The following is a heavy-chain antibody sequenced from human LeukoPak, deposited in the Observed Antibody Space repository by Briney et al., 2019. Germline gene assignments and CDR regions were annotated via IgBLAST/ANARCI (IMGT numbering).Heavy chain of an antibody. Sequence: PGGSLRLSCAASGFTVSTFGMHWVRQAPGKGLEWVTMISHDGSEKYYVDSVKGRFTISRDSSKSTLYLQMNSLRTEDTAMYYCAKDLYGSGWYNYFDPWGQGTLVTVSS. V-gene: IGHV3-30*18. J-gene: IGHJ5*02. CDR2: ISHDGSEK. D-gene: IGHD6-19*01. CDR1: GFTVSTFG. CDR3: AKDLYGSGWYNYFDP.